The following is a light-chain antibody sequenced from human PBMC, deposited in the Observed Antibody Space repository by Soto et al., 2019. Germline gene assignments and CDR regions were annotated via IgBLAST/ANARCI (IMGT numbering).Light chain of an antibody. CDR1: QSISSSY. CDR3: QLYGSAPRYT. CDR2: GAS. J-gene: IGKJ2*01. V-gene: IGKV3-20*01. Sequence: EIVLTQSPGTLSLSPGERATLSCRASQSISSSYLAWYQQKPGQAPRLLISGASSRATGIPDRFSGSGSGTDFCLTISRLEPEDFAVYYCQLYGSAPRYTFGQGTKLEIK.